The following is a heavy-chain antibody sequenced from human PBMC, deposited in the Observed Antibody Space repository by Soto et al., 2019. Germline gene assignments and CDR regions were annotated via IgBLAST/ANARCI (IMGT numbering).Heavy chain of an antibody. CDR2: ISGSGGST. D-gene: IGHD5-18*01. J-gene: IGHJ5*02. V-gene: IGHV3-23*01. Sequence: GSLRLSCSASVFTFSSYAMSWVRQAPGKGLEWVSAISGSGGSTYYADSVKGRFTISRDNSKNTLYLQMNSLRAEDTAVYYCANPRGPIQLWSGLWFDPLGPGNPGHRLL. CDR1: VFTFSSYA. CDR3: ANPRGPIQLWSGLWFDP.